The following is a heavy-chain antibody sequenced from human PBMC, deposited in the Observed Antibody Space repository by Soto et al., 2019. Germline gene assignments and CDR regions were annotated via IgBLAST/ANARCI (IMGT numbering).Heavy chain of an antibody. V-gene: IGHV1-69*13. CDR1: GGTFSSYA. J-gene: IGHJ5*02. CDR2: IIPIFGTA. D-gene: IGHD6-13*01. Sequence: GASVKVSCKASGGTFSSYAISWVRQAPGQGLEWMGGIIPIFGTANYAQKFQGRVTITADESTSTAYMELSSLRSEDTAVYYCARDRPAAEGIWFDPWGQGTLVTVSS. CDR3: ARDRPAAEGIWFDP.